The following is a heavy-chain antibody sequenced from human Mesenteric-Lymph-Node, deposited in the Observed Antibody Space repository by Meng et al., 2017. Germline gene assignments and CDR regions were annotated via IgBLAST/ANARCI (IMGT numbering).Heavy chain of an antibody. D-gene: IGHD6-19*01. Sequence: QVQLEQSGAEVKRSGASVKVSCKASGYTFPNYAIHWVRQAPGQRPEWMGLINAGNGNTKYSLKFQDRVTITGDTSASTAYLELSSLISEDASMYYCARSGYSTGWYSYGMDVWGQGTTVTVSS. CDR1: GYTFPNYA. V-gene: IGHV1-3*01. CDR3: ARSGYSTGWYSYGMDV. CDR2: INAGNGNT. J-gene: IGHJ6*02.